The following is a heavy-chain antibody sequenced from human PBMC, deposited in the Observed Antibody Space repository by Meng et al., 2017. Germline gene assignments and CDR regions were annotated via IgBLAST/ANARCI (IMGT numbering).Heavy chain of an antibody. CDR3: VRNLRLYGDFEFDY. CDR1: GFTFSSYW. D-gene: IGHD4-17*01. V-gene: IGHV3-30*03. Sequence: GESLKISCAASGFTFSSYWMSWVRQAPGKGLEWVAVISYDGSNKYYADSVKGRFTISRDNSKNTLYLQMNSLRAEDTAVYYCVRNLRLYGDFEFDYWGQGTLVTVSS. CDR2: ISYDGSNK. J-gene: IGHJ4*02.